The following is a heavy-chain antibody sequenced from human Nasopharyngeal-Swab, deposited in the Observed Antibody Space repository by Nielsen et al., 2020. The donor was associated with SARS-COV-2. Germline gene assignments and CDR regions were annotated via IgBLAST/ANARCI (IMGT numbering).Heavy chain of an antibody. J-gene: IGHJ5*02. CDR1: GGSISSYY. V-gene: IGHV4-59*08. CDR2: IYYSGST. CDR3: ARRELTMVRGAPFDP. D-gene: IGHD3-10*01. Sequence: SETLSLTCTVSGGSISSYYWSWIRQPPGKGLEWIGYIYYSGSTYYNPSLKSRVTISVDTSKNQFSLKLSSVTAADTAVYYCARRELTMVRGAPFDPWGQGTLVTVSS.